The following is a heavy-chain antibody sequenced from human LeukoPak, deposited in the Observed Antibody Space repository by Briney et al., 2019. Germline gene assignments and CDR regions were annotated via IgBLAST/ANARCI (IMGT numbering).Heavy chain of an antibody. V-gene: IGHV3-23*01. J-gene: IGHJ4*02. D-gene: IGHD3-3*01. CDR2: ITGSGGNS. CDR1: GFTFSSYG. CDR3: AKKSLWSGPFDY. Sequence: GGSLRLSCAASGFTFSSYGMHWVRQAPGKGLEWVSIITGSGGNSYYTDSVKGRFTLSRDNSKNALFLQMNSLRAEDTAVYLCAKKSLWSGPFDYWGQGTLVTVFS.